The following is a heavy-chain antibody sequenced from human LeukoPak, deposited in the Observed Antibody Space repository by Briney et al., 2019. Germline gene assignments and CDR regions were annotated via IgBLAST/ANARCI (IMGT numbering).Heavy chain of an antibody. Sequence: SETLSLTCTVSGASISTRSNYWGWIRQPPGKGLEWIGSIYYSGSTYFNPSLQSRVTLSVDTSNSQFFLKLNSVTAADTAVNYCVRDYGDYARQYYYGMDVWGQGTTVTVSS. CDR2: IYYSGST. CDR3: VRDYGDYARQYYYGMDV. D-gene: IGHD4-17*01. CDR1: GASISTRSNY. J-gene: IGHJ6*02. V-gene: IGHV4-39*01.